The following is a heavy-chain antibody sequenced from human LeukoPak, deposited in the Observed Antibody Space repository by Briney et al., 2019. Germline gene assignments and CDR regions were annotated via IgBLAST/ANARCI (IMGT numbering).Heavy chain of an antibody. Sequence: PGGSLRLSCAASGFTFSSYAMSWVRQAPGKGLEWVSAISGSGGSTYYADSVKGRFTISRDNSKNTLYLQMNSLRAEDTAVYYCARDSSLPSGSYYPAQYYYYYYGMDVWGQGTTVTVSS. J-gene: IGHJ6*02. CDR1: GFTFSSYA. CDR3: ARDSSLPSGSYYPAQYYYYYYGMDV. V-gene: IGHV3-23*01. D-gene: IGHD1-26*01. CDR2: ISGSGGST.